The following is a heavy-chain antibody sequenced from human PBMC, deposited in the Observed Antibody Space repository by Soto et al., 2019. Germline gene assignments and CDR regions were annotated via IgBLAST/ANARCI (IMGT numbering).Heavy chain of an antibody. CDR1: GYTFTSYG. J-gene: IGHJ4*02. D-gene: IGHD1-26*01. CDR3: ARDISGSYHNLDY. Sequence: ASVKVSCKASGYTFTSYGISWVRQAPGQGLEWMGWISGYNGNINYAQKLQGRVTLTTDKSTSTAYMELSSLRSDDTAVYYCARDISGSYHNLDYWGQGTLVTVSS. V-gene: IGHV1-18*01. CDR2: ISGYNGNI.